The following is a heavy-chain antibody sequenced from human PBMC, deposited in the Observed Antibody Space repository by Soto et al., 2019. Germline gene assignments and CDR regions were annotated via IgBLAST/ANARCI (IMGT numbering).Heavy chain of an antibody. D-gene: IGHD3-16*01. J-gene: IGHJ4*02. CDR1: GGSISSGGYS. CDR3: TRLITPLDY. CDR2: IYHSGST. Sequence: SETLSLTCAVSGGSISSGGYSWSWIRQPPGKGLEWIGYIYHSGSTYYNPSLKSRVTISRDDSKNTAYLQMNSLKTEDTAVYYCTRLITPLDYWGRGTLVTVSS. V-gene: IGHV4-30-2*01.